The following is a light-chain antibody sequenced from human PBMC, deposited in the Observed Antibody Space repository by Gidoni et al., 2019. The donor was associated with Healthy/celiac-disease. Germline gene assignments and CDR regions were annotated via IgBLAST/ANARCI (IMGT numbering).Light chain of an antibody. V-gene: IGLV3-1*01. J-gene: IGLJ2*01. CDR3: QAWDSSTAV. CDR2: QDS. Sequence: SYELTLPPSVSLSPGQTASITCSGDKLGDKYACWYQQKPGQSPVLVIYQDSKRPSGIPERFSGSNSGNTATLTISGTQAMDEADYYCQAWDSSTAVFGGGTKLTV. CDR1: KLGDKY.